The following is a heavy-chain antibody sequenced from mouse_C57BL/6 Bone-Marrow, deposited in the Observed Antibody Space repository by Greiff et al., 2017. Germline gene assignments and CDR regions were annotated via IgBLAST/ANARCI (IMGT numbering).Heavy chain of an antibody. CDR3: ASPLYDGYYSYAMDY. J-gene: IGHJ4*01. D-gene: IGHD2-3*01. Sequence: EVQLQQSGAELVKPGASVKVSCKASGYTFTSYWMHWVKQRTEQGLEWIGRIDPEDGETKYAPKFQGKATITADTSSNTAYLQLSSLTSEDTAVYYCASPLYDGYYSYAMDYWGQGTSVTVSS. CDR2: IDPEDGET. CDR1: GYTFTSYW. V-gene: IGHV14-2*01.